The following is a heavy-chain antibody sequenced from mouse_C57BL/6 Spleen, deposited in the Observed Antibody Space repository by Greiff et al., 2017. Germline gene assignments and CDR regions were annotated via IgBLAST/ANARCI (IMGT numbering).Heavy chain of an antibody. CDR3: AREDYDYDEVYYYAMGD. CDR2: IDPNSGGT. Sequence: QVQLQQPGAELVKPGASVKLSCKASGYTFTSYWMHWVKQRPGRGLEWIGRIDPNSGGTKYNEKFKSKATLTVDKPSSTAYMQLSSLTSEDSAVYARAREDYDYDEVYYYAMGDWGQGTTVTVSS. CDR1: GYTFTSYW. V-gene: IGHV1-72*01. J-gene: IGHJ4*01. D-gene: IGHD2-4*01.